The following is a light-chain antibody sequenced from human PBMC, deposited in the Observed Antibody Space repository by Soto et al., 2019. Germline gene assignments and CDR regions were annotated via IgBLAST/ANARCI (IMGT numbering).Light chain of an antibody. V-gene: IGKV4-1*01. CDR2: GAS. Sequence: DIVMTQSPDYLAVSLGERATIHCQSSQSVFYSSDNRNNLTWYQQKPGQPPKLLIYGASIRESGVPDRFSGSGSWTDFTLAISSLQAEDVAVYYCQQYYTTPYTFGQGTKLQIK. CDR3: QQYYTTPYT. CDR1: QSVFYSSDNRNN. J-gene: IGKJ2*01.